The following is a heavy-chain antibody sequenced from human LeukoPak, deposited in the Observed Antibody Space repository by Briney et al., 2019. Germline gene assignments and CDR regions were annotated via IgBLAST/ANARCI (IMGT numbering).Heavy chain of an antibody. CDR2: IYYSGYT. Sequence: SETLSLTCTVSGGSISGYYWSWIRQPPGKGLEWIGYIYYSGYTNYNPSLKSRVTISVDTSKNQFSLKLSSVTAADTAVYYCARIVAYGYGYIDYWGHGTLVTVSS. V-gene: IGHV4-59*01. CDR1: GGSISGYY. D-gene: IGHD5-18*01. J-gene: IGHJ4*01. CDR3: ARIVAYGYGYIDY.